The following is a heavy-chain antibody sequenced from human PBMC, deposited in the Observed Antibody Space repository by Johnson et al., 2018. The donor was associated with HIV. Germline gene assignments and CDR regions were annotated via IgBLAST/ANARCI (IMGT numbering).Heavy chain of an antibody. CDR1: GFTFSSYW. Sequence: VLLVESGGGLVQPGESLRLSCAASGFTFSSYWMTWVRQAPGKGLEWVANIKQDGSETHYVDSVKGRFTISRDNAKNSLYLQMNSLKTEDTAVYYCTTGYSGSYLGAFDIWGQGTMVTVSS. J-gene: IGHJ3*02. D-gene: IGHD1-26*01. CDR2: IKQDGSET. V-gene: IGHV3-7*05. CDR3: TTGYSGSYLGAFDI.